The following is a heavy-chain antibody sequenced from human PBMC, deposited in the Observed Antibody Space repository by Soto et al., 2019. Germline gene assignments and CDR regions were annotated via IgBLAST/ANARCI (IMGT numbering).Heavy chain of an antibody. V-gene: IGHV4-34*01. D-gene: IGHD6-13*01. CDR3: ARGSSSSWYGGPFDY. Sequence: SETLSLTCAVDGGSFSGYYWSWIRQPPGKGLEWIGEINHSGSTNYNPSLKSRVTISVDTSKSQFSLKLSSVTAADTVVYYCARGSSSSWYGGPFDYWGQGTLVTVSS. J-gene: IGHJ4*02. CDR2: INHSGST. CDR1: GGSFSGYY.